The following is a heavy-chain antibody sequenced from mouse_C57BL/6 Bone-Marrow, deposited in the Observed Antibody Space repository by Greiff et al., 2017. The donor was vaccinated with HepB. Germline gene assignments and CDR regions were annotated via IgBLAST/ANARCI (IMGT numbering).Heavy chain of an antibody. D-gene: IGHD1-1*01. V-gene: IGHV1-7*01. CDR2: INPSSGYT. J-gene: IGHJ3*01. Sequence: VQLQQSGAELAKPGASVKLSCKASGYTFTSYWMHWVKQRPGQGLEWIGYINPSSGYTKYNQKFKDKATLTGDKSSSTAYMQLSSLTYEDSAVYYCAREDGSWGFAYWGQGTLVTVSA. CDR1: GYTFTSYW. CDR3: AREDGSWGFAY.